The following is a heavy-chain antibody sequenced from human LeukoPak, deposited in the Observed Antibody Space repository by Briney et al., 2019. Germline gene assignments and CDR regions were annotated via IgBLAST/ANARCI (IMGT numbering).Heavy chain of an antibody. CDR2: FDPEDGET. J-gene: IGHJ4*02. CDR1: GYTLTELS. Sequence: ASVKVSCKVSGYTLTELSMHWVRQAPGKGLEWMGGFDPEDGETIYAQKFQGRVTMTEDTSTDTVYMELSSLRSEDTAVYYCATALFTVTNPFLGYWGQGTLVTVSS. D-gene: IGHD4-17*01. V-gene: IGHV1-24*01. CDR3: ATALFTVTNPFLGY.